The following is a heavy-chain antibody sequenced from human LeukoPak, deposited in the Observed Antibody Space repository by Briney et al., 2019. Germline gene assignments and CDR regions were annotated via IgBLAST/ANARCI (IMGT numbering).Heavy chain of an antibody. CDR3: ARVILTGHSYYFDY. J-gene: IGHJ4*02. V-gene: IGHV3-66*01. D-gene: IGHD3-9*01. CDR2: IYTGDTT. Sequence: PGGSLRLSCAASGFTVSNNYMSWVRQAPGKGLEWVSLIYTGDTTYYAGSVKGRFTISRDNSKNTFYLQMNSLRSEDTAVYYCARVILTGHSYYFDYWGQGTLVTVSS. CDR1: GFTVSNNY.